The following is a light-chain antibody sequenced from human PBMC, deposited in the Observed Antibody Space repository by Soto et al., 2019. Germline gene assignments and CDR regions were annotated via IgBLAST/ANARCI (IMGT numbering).Light chain of an antibody. J-gene: IGLJ1*01. CDR2: EVT. Sequence: QSVLTQPPSASGSPGQSVTISCTGTSSDVGGYDYVSWYQQHPGKAPKLMIYEVTIRPSGVSDRFSGSKSGNTASLTVSGLQAEDEADSYCSSYTGGNPSYVFGTGTKLTVL. CDR1: SSDVGGYDY. V-gene: IGLV2-8*01. CDR3: SSYTGGNPSYV.